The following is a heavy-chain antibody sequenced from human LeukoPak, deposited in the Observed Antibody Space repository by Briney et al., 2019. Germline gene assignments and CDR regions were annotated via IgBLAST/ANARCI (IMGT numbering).Heavy chain of an antibody. CDR2: INAGNGNT. V-gene: IGHV1-3*01. Sequence: ASVKVSCKASGYTFTSYAMHWVRQAPGQRLEWMGWINAGNGNTKYSQKFQDRVTITRDTSASTAYMELSSLRSEDTAVYYCARLMVRGVIMQGFDYWGQGTLVTVSS. CDR3: ARLMVRGVIMQGFDY. J-gene: IGHJ4*02. CDR1: GYTFTSYA. D-gene: IGHD3-10*01.